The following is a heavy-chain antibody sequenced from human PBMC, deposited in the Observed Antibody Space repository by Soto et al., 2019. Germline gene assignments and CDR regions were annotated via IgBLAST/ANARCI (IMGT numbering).Heavy chain of an antibody. CDR1: DGSMISYY. CDR2: VYSSGGT. D-gene: IGHD3-3*01. Sequence: PSETLSLTCTVSDGSMISYYWTWSRQPAGKGLEWIGRVYSSGGTHYNPSLKSRVTISLDTSKNQFSLRLLSVTDADTAVYYCARGQRFSDWFDPWGQGTLVTVSS. CDR3: ARGQRFSDWFDP. V-gene: IGHV4-4*07. J-gene: IGHJ5*02.